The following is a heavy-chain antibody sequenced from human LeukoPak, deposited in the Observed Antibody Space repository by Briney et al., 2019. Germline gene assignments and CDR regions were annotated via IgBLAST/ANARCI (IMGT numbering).Heavy chain of an antibody. J-gene: IGHJ5*02. V-gene: IGHV4-39*07. CDR3: ARRLTSSGWYVSWFDP. CDR1: GGSISSSSYY. D-gene: IGHD6-19*01. CDR2: IYYSGST. Sequence: SETLSLTCTVSGGSISSSSYYWGWIRQPPGKGLEWIGSIYYSGSTYYNPSLKSRVTISVDTSKNQFSLKLSSVTAADTAVYYCARRLTSSGWYVSWFDPWGQGTLVTVSS.